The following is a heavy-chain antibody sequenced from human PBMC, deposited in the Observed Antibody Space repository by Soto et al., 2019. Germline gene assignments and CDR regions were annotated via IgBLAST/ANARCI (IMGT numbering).Heavy chain of an antibody. CDR2: IKQGGNEK. Sequence: GGSLRLSCAASGFSFSTYLMSWARQAPGKGLEWVANIKQGGNEKFYVDSVKGRFTISRDNDKKSLYLQMDSLRVEDTAVYYCVGALTYEVPYYYYGMDVWGQGTTVTVSS. D-gene: IGHD3-16*01. J-gene: IGHJ6*02. CDR1: GFSFSTYL. V-gene: IGHV3-7*01. CDR3: VGALTYEVPYYYYGMDV.